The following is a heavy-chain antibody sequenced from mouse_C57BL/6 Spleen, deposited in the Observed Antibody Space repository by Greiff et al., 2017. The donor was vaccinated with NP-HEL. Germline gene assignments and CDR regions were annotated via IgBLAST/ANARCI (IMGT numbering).Heavy chain of an antibody. CDR1: GYAFSSSW. Sequence: VQLQESGPELVKPGASVKISCKASGYAFSSSWMNWVKQRPGKGLEWIGRIYPGDGDTNYNGKFKGKATLTADKSSSTAYMQLSSLTSEDSAVYFCARQPAQAPWFAYWGQGTLVTVSA. J-gene: IGHJ3*01. CDR3: ARQPAQAPWFAY. CDR2: IYPGDGDT. D-gene: IGHD3-2*02. V-gene: IGHV1-82*01.